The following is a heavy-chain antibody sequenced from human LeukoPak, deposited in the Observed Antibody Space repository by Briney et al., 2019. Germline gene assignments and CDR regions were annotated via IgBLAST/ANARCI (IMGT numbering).Heavy chain of an antibody. CDR3: AKGLVVNDNYFDN. CDR2: IGGSDDTT. D-gene: IGHD2-2*01. V-gene: IGHV3-23*01. Sequence: GGSLRLSCAASGFSLRTYAMNWVRQVPGKGLEWVSSIGGSDDTTYYADSVKGRFTISSDFSTNTVSLQMTSLRAEDTAVYFCAKGLVVNDNYFDNWGQGTLVTVSS. CDR1: GFSLRTYA. J-gene: IGHJ4*02.